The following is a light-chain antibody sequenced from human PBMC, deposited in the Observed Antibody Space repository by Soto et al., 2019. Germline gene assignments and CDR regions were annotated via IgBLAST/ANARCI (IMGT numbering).Light chain of an antibody. J-gene: IGKJ1*01. CDR2: GAS. CDR1: QSVSSSY. CDR3: QQYGSSPVT. V-gene: IGKV3-20*01. Sequence: EIVLTQSPGTLSLSPGERATLSCRASQSVSSSYLAWYQQKPGQAPRLLIYGASSRATGIPDRFSGSGSETDFTLTICRLEPEDFAVYFCQQYGSSPVTFGQGTKVEIK.